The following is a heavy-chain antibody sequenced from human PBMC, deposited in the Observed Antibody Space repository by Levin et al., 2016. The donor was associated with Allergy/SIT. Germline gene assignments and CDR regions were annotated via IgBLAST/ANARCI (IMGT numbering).Heavy chain of an antibody. V-gene: IGHV4-59*01. CDR1: GGSISSFY. Sequence: GSLRLSCTVSGGSISSFYWSWIRQPPGKGLEWIGYIYDSGRTTYSPSLKSRVTISVDTSKNQVSLKLSSVTAADTAVYYCARPNGGDYAFDIWGQGTMVTVSS. CDR2: IYDSGRT. J-gene: IGHJ3*02. CDR3: ARPNGGDYAFDI. D-gene: IGHD3-16*01.